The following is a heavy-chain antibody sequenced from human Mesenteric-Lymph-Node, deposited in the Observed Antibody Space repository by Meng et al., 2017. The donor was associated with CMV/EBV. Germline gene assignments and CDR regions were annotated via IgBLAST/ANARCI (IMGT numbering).Heavy chain of an antibody. V-gene: IGHV5-51*01. CDR2: IYPGDSDT. CDR3: ARRGRYQLLKYFDY. Sequence: TGDSVTSDWIGWVRQMPRKGLEWMRIIYPGDSDTRYSPSFQGQVTISADKSISTAYLQWSSLKASDTAMYYCARRGRYQLLKYFDYWGQGTLVTVSS. D-gene: IGHD2-2*01. CDR1: GDSVTSDW. J-gene: IGHJ4*02.